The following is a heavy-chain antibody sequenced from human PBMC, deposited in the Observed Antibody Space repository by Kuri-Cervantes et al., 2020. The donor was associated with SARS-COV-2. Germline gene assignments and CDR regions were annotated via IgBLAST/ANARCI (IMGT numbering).Heavy chain of an antibody. CDR3: VRGSGYYDSSGYFSYYGMDV. J-gene: IGHJ6*02. D-gene: IGHD3-22*01. V-gene: IGHV3-30-3*01. CDR2: ISYDGSNK. Sequence: GESLKISCAASGFTFSSYAMHWVRQAPGKGLEWVAVISYDGSNKYYADSVKGRFTISRDNSKNTLYLQMNSLRAEDTAVYYCVRGSGYYDSSGYFSYYGMDVWGQGTTVTVSS. CDR1: GFTFSSYA.